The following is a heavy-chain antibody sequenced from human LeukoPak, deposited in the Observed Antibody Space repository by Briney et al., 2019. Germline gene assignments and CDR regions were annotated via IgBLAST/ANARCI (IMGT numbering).Heavy chain of an antibody. J-gene: IGHJ4*02. CDR2: ITVGAEDT. V-gene: IGHV3-23*01. CDR3: ATFSGY. CDR1: GFNFRKYG. D-gene: IGHD3-3*02. Sequence: GGSLRLSCDASGFNFRKYGMTWVRQAPGKGLEWVSTITVGAEDTFYADSVKGWFTISRDDSKNTLFLQMNSLRAEDTAVYYCATFSGYWGQGTLVTVSS.